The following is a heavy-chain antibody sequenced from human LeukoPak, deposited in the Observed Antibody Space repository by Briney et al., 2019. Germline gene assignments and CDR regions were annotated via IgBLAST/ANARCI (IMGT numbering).Heavy chain of an antibody. J-gene: IGHJ4*02. CDR3: AKGMSKDSYYFDY. D-gene: IGHD6-13*01. V-gene: IGHV3-30*02. CDR1: GFTFSSDG. Sequence: GGSLKLSCATSGFTFSSDGLHWVRQAPGKGLEWVSIISYDGVAKHYGDSVKGRFTISRDNSKNTLYLEMRSLRPEDTAVYYCAKGMSKDSYYFDYWGQGTLVTVSS. CDR2: ISYDGVAK.